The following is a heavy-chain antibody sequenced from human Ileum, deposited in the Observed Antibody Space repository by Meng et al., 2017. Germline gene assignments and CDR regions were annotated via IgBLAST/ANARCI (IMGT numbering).Heavy chain of an antibody. V-gene: IGHV1-18*01. CDR3: ARGRHCSSTTCYLSDS. CDR1: GYSFTNYG. Sequence: QVHLVQSGPEVRKPGASVKVSCQASGYSFTNYGINWVRQAPGKGLEWMGWTSTYNSIRNYAQSLQGRVTMTTDTSTTTAYMELRSLTFDDTAVYYCARGRHCSSTTCYLSDSWGQGTLVTVSS. CDR2: TSTYNSIR. D-gene: IGHD2-2*01. J-gene: IGHJ4*02.